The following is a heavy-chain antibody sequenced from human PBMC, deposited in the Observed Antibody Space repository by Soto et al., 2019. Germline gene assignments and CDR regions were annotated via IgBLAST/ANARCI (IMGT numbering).Heavy chain of an antibody. D-gene: IGHD4-17*01. CDR1: GFTFSSYA. J-gene: IGHJ4*02. CDR2: ISGSGGST. V-gene: IGHV3-23*01. Sequence: PGGSLRLSCAASGFTFSSYAMSWIRQAPGKGLEWVSAISGSGGSTYYADSVKGRFTISRDNSKNTLYLQMNSLRAEDTAVHYCAKDRVPTVTRPQRGDYFDYWGQGTLVTVSS. CDR3: AKDRVPTVTRPQRGDYFDY.